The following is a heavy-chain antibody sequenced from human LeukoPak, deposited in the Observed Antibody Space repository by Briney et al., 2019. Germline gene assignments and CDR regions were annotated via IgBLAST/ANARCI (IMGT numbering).Heavy chain of an antibody. J-gene: IGHJ6*02. D-gene: IGHD2-2*02. CDR1: GGSFSGYY. V-gene: IGHV4-34*01. Sequence: SETLSLTCAVYGGSFSGYYWSWIRQPPGKGLERIGEINHSGSTNYNPSLKSRVTISVDTSKNQFSLKLSSVTAADTAVYYCARGRGYCSSTSCYKAPTYYYYYYGMDVWGQGTTVTVSS. CDR2: INHSGST. CDR3: ARGRGYCSSTSCYKAPTYYYYYYGMDV.